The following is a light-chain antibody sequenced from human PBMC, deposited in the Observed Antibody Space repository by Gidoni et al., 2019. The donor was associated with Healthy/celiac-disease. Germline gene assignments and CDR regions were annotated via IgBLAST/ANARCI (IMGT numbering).Light chain of an antibody. V-gene: IGKV1-27*01. CDR3: QKYNSAPLT. Sequence: DIQMTQSPSYLSASVGDRVTITCRASQGISKYLAWYQQKPGKVPKLLIYAASTLPSGGPSRFSGSGSGTDFILTISSLQPEDVATYYCQKYNSAPLTFGGGTKVEIK. CDR2: AAS. CDR1: QGISKY. J-gene: IGKJ4*01.